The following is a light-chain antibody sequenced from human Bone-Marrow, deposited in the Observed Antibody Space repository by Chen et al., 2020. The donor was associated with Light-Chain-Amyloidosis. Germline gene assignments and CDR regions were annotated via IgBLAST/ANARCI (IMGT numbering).Light chain of an antibody. CDR1: QTISSNY. V-gene: IGKV3-20*01. J-gene: IGKJ4*01. Sequence: EIVLTQSPGTLSLSPWEGANLSCRASQTISSNYLTWYQQKFGQAPRLLIYGSSSRATGIPDRFTGSGSRTDFTLSINRLEPEDFAMYYFQHYGTSPLTFGGGTKVEIK. CDR3: QHYGTSPLT. CDR2: GSS.